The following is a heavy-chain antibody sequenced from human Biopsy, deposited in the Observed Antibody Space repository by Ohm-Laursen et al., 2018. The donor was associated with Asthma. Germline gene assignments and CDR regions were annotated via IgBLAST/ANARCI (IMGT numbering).Heavy chain of an antibody. J-gene: IGHJ6*02. CDR3: ARAVDYSHYYGIDV. Sequence: ASVKVSCKTSGYTFNSAGIAWVRQAPGQGLEWMGWISVYNGNTKVAQKLQDRVTMITDTSTSTAYMELRSLRSDDMAVYFCARAVDYSHYYGIDVWGQGTTVTVS. CDR1: GYTFNSAG. D-gene: IGHD3-10*01. V-gene: IGHV1-18*03. CDR2: ISVYNGNT.